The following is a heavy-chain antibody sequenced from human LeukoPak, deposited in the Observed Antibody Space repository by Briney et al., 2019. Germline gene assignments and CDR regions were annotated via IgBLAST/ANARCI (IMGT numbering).Heavy chain of an antibody. D-gene: IGHD1-1*01. V-gene: IGHV4-34*01. J-gene: IGHJ4*02. CDR3: ARLWNDEAPRPLDY. Sequence: SETLSLTCAVYGGSFSGYYWSWIRQPPGKGLEWIGEINHSGSTNYNPSLKSRVTISVDTSKNQFSLKLSSVTAADTAVYYYARLWNDEAPRPLDYWGQGTLVTVSS. CDR2: INHSGST. CDR1: GGSFSGYY.